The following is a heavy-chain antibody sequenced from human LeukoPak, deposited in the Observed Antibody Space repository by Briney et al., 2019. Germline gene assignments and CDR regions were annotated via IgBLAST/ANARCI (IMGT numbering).Heavy chain of an antibody. Sequence: ASVKVSCKTSGDTFSDYTLNWVRQGPGQGLEWMGRIIPILGIATYAQKFQDRVTITADRSTSTAYMELSSLRSEDTAVYYCARGRYYGSGSKNWFDSWGQGTPVTVSS. D-gene: IGHD3-10*01. CDR1: GDTFSDYT. CDR2: IIPILGIA. CDR3: ARGRYYGSGSKNWFDS. J-gene: IGHJ5*01. V-gene: IGHV1-69*02.